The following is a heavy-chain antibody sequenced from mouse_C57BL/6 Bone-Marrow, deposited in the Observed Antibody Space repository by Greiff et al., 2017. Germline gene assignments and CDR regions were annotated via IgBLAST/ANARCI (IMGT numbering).Heavy chain of an antibody. CDR3: ARGFYYYYAMDY. V-gene: IGHV1-26*01. Sequence: VQLQQSGPELVKPGASVKISCKASGYTFTDYYMNWVKQSHGKSLEWIGDITPNNGGTSYNQKFKGKATLTVDKSSSTAYMELRSLTSEDSAVYYCARGFYYYYAMDYWGQGTSVTVSS. D-gene: IGHD2-1*01. CDR2: ITPNNGGT. CDR1: GYTFTDYY. J-gene: IGHJ4*01.